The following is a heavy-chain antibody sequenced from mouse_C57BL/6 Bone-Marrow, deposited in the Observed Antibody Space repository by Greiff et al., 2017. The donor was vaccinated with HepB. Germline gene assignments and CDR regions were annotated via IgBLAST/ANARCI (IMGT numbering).Heavy chain of an antibody. CDR3: ARGGPYSAGYYAMDY. J-gene: IGHJ4*01. Sequence: VHVKQSVAELVRPGASVKLSCTASGFNIKNTYMHWVKQRPEQGLEWIGRIDPANGNTKYAPKFQGKATITADTSSNTAYLQLSSLTSEDTAIYYCARGGPYSAGYYAMDYWGQGTSVTVSS. CDR1: GFNIKNTY. CDR2: IDPANGNT. V-gene: IGHV14-3*01. D-gene: IGHD2-10*01.